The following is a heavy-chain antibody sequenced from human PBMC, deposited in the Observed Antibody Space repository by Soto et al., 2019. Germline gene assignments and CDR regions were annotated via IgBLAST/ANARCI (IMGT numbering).Heavy chain of an antibody. CDR2: FWYDGSNK. D-gene: IGHD2-2*01. CDR1: GFTFSSYG. J-gene: IGHJ6*03. Sequence: QVQLVESGGGVVQPGRSLRLSCAASGFTFSSYGMHWVRQAPGKGLEWVSVFWYDGSNKYYADSVKGRITISRDNSNITMYLQMDSLRAEDTALYYCAREHSSRTNCYLHYYYMDVWGKGTTVTVSS. V-gene: IGHV3-33*01. CDR3: AREHSSRTNCYLHYYYMDV.